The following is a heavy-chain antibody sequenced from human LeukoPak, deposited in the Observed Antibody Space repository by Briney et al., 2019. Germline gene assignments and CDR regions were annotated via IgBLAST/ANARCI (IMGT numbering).Heavy chain of an antibody. Sequence: SETLSLTCTVSGDSISSYFWSWIRQPPGKGLEWIGYFHDSGSANYNPSLKSRITMSVDTSKNQFSLKLRSVTAADTAVYYCARDSHSVDTATPRGFDPSGQGTLVTVSS. D-gene: IGHD2-15*01. CDR1: GDSISSYF. J-gene: IGHJ5*02. V-gene: IGHV4-59*01. CDR2: FHDSGSA. CDR3: ARDSHSVDTATPRGFDP.